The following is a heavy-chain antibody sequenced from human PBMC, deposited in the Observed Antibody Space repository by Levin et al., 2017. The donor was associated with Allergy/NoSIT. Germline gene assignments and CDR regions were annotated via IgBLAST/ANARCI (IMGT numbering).Heavy chain of an antibody. J-gene: IGHJ4*02. CDR3: AKGITIFGVGRLDY. D-gene: IGHD3-3*01. Sequence: GGSLRLSCAASGFTFRNSAMNWVRQAAGKGLEWLSGITGDGDDTHYADSVKGRFTISRDNSKNTLYLQMSSLRAEDTATYYCAKGITIFGVGRLDYWGQGILVTRSS. CDR2: ITGDGDDT. CDR1: GFTFRNSA. V-gene: IGHV3-23*01.